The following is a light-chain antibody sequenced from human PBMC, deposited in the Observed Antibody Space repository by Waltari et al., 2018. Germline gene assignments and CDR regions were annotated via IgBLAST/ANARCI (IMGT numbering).Light chain of an antibody. CDR2: GAS. Sequence: EIVLTQSPGTLSLSPGERATLSCRASLSVSSTYLAWYQQKPGQAPSLLIYGASSRATGIPDRFSGSGSGTDFTLTISRLEPEDSAVYYCQQFWTFGQGTKVEIK. CDR1: LSVSSTY. CDR3: QQFWT. J-gene: IGKJ1*01. V-gene: IGKV3-20*01.